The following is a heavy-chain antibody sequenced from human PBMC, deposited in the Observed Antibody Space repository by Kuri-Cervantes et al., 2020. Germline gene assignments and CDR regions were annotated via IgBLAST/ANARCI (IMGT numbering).Heavy chain of an antibody. V-gene: IGHV4-34*01. CDR2: INHSGST. CDR1: GFTFSSYW. Sequence: ESLKTSCVASGFTFSSYWMNWVRQAPGKGLEWIGEINHSGSTNYNPSLKSRVTISVDTSKNQFSLKLSSVTAADTAVYYCARGRNRSALYFDYWGQGTLVTVSS. CDR3: ARGRNRSALYFDY. J-gene: IGHJ4*02.